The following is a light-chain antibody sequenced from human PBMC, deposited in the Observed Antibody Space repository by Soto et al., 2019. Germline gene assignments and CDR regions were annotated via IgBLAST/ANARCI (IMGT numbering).Light chain of an antibody. CDR3: QHFNSYPWT. J-gene: IGKJ1*01. CDR1: QSISSW. Sequence: DIQMTQSPSTLSASVGDRVTITCRASQSISSWLAWYQQKPGKAPKLLINKASSLESGVPSRFSGSGSVTEFTLTISSLQPDDFATYYCQHFNSYPWTFGQGTKVDIK. CDR2: KAS. V-gene: IGKV1-5*03.